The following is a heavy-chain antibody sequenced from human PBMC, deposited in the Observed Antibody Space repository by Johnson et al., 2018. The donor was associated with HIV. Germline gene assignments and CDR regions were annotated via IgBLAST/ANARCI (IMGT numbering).Heavy chain of an antibody. CDR1: GFIFSSYA. D-gene: IGHD7-27*01. CDR2: ISSNGGST. Sequence: MLLVESGGGLVQPGGSLRLSCAASGFIFSSYAMHWVRQAPGKGLQYVSAISSNGGSTYYANSVKGRFTISRDNSKNTLYLQMNSLRAEDTAVYYCAKGLKLGSGDDAFDIWGQGTMVTVSS. CDR3: AKGLKLGSGDDAFDI. V-gene: IGHV3-64*01. J-gene: IGHJ3*02.